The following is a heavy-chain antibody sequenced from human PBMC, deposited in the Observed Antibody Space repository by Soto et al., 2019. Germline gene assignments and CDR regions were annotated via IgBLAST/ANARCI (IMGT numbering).Heavy chain of an antibody. D-gene: IGHD3-10*01. CDR3: ARDGVMGVWFGELLPPHYYGMDV. CDR1: GYTFTSYG. Sequence: ASVKVSCKASGYTFTSYGISWVRQAPGQGLEWMGWISAYNGNTNYAQKLQGRVTMTTDTSTSTAYMELRSLRSDDTAVYYCARDGVMGVWFGELLPPHYYGMDVWGQGIMVTVSS. V-gene: IGHV1-18*04. J-gene: IGHJ6*02. CDR2: ISAYNGNT.